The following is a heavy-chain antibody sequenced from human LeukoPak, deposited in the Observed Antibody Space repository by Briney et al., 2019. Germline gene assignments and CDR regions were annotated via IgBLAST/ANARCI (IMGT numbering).Heavy chain of an antibody. V-gene: IGHV1-18*04. D-gene: IGHD3-10*01. CDR3: ASPSTSKAHYGSGIPQVDYYYGMDV. J-gene: IGHJ6*04. CDR2: ISAYSGNT. CDR1: GYTFTNYD. Sequence: ASVKVSCKASGYTFTNYDISWVRQAPGQGLEWMGWISAYSGNTNYAQKLQGRITMTTDTSTSTVYMELRSLRSDDTAVYYCASPSTSKAHYGSGIPQVDYYYGMDVWGKGTTVTVSS.